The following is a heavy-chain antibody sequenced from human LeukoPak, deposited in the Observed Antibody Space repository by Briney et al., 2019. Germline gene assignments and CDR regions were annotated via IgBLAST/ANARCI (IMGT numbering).Heavy chain of an antibody. CDR2: ISSSSSTI. J-gene: IGHJ4*02. Sequence: AGGSLRLSCAASGFTLSSYSMNWVRQAPGKGLEWVSYISSSSSTIYYADSVKGRLTISRDNAKNSLYLQMNSLRAEDTAVYYCARGYSVYYFDYWGQGTLVTASS. CDR3: ARGYSVYYFDY. D-gene: IGHD2-15*01. CDR1: GFTLSSYS. V-gene: IGHV3-48*01.